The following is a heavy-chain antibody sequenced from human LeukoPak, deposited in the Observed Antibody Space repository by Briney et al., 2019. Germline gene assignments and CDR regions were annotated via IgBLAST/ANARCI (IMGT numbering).Heavy chain of an antibody. CDR2: IYHSGST. CDR1: GYSISSGYY. Sequence: SETLSLTCTVSGYSISSGYYWGWIRQPPGKGLEWIGSIYHSGSTYYNPSLKSRVTISVDTSKNQFSLELSSVTAADTAVYYCASSSGSYSFDYWGQGTLVTVSS. V-gene: IGHV4-38-2*02. D-gene: IGHD1-26*01. J-gene: IGHJ4*02. CDR3: ASSSGSYSFDY.